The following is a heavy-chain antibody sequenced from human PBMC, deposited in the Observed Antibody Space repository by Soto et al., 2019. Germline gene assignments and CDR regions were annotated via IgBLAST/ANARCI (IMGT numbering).Heavy chain of an antibody. CDR2: INRKTDGGTT. J-gene: IGHJ3*02. D-gene: IGHD3-22*01. Sequence: GGSLRLSCAASGVTFSNAWMCWVRKAPGKGLEWVGRINRKTDGGTTDYAAPVKGRVTISRDDSKNTLYLQMNSLTTEDTAVYYCTTELRYYFDSSGHDAFDIWGQGTMVTVSS. V-gene: IGHV3-15*01. CDR3: TTELRYYFDSSGHDAFDI. CDR1: GVTFSNAW.